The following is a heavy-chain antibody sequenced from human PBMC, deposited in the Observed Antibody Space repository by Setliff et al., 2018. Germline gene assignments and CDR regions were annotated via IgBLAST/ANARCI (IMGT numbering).Heavy chain of an antibody. Sequence: GGSLRLSCAASGFTISRHAVHWVRQAPGKGLEWVAVLSYDGSNKFYADSVKGRFTVSRDNSRNTLYLQMNSLRTQDTALYYCARGGGAPYSLAPYYHMDVWGKGTTVTVS. CDR1: GFTISRHA. CDR3: ARGGGAPYSLAPYYHMDV. V-gene: IGHV3-30*01. D-gene: IGHD6-13*01. J-gene: IGHJ6*03. CDR2: LSYDGSNK.